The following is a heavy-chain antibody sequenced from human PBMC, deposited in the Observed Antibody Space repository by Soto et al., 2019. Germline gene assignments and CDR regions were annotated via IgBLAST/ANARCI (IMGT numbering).Heavy chain of an antibody. D-gene: IGHD2-2*01. CDR2: MNPNSGNT. V-gene: IGHV1-8*01. J-gene: IGHJ4*02. CDR3: ARISGPGDAYCSSSTCPTGRSVDY. Sequence: QVQMVQSGAEVKKPGASVKVSCRASGYSFTSYDVNWVRQATGQGLEWMGWMNPNSGNTAFAEKSQGRVTMTRDTPISTAYMELSGLTSEDTAVYYCARISGPGDAYCSSSTCPTGRSVDYWGQGTLVTVSS. CDR1: GYSFTSYD.